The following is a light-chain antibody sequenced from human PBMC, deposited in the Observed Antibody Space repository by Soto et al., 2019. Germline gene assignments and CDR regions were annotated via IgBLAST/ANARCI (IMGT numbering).Light chain of an antibody. CDR2: GNN. CDR1: SSNIGAGYD. V-gene: IGLV1-40*01. Sequence: QSVLTQPPSVSGAPGQRVTISCTGSSSNIGAGYDVPWYQQLPGTAPKLLIYGNNNRPSGVPDRISGSKSGTSASLAIAGLQAEDEADYYCHSYDTSLRGSVFGGGTKLTVL. J-gene: IGLJ2*01. CDR3: HSYDTSLRGSV.